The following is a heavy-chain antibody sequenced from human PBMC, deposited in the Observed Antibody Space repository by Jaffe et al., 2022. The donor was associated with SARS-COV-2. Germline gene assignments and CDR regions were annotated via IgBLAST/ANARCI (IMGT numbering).Heavy chain of an antibody. Sequence: QVQLVESGGGLVKPGGSLRLSCAASGFTFSDYYMSWFRQAPGKGLEWVSYISSNGETIYYADSVKGRFTISRDNAQNSLHLQMNSLRAEDTAIYYCARDLYGNGWQPKLYWGQGTLVTVSS. CDR2: ISSNGETI. D-gene: IGHD6-19*01. V-gene: IGHV3-11*01. CDR3: ARDLYGNGWQPKLY. CDR1: GFTFSDYY. J-gene: IGHJ4*02.